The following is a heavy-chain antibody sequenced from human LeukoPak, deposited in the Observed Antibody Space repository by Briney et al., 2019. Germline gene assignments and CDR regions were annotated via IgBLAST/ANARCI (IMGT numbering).Heavy chain of an antibody. CDR1: GGTFSSYA. CDR2: IIPIFGTA. CDR3: ARGVGHYYDSSGYLGAFDI. D-gene: IGHD3-22*01. J-gene: IGHJ3*02. Sequence: SVTVSWTASGGTFSSYAISWVRQAPGQGLEWMGGIIPIFGTANYAQKFQGRVTITADESTSTAYMELSSLRSEDTAVYYCARGVGHYYDSSGYLGAFDIWGQGTMVTVSS. V-gene: IGHV1-69*13.